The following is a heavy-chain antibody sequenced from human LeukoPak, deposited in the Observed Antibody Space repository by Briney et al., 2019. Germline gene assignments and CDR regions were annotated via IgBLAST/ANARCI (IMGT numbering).Heavy chain of an antibody. CDR2: IYYTGST. CDR1: GGSISSSSYY. Sequence: SETLSLTCTVSGGSISSSSYYWGWIRQPPGKGLEWIGSIYYTGSTYYNPSLKSRVTISVDTSKNQFSLKLTSVTAADTAVYYCARGGYCSSTSCYPGRYDYWGQGTLVTVSS. J-gene: IGHJ4*02. V-gene: IGHV4-39*01. CDR3: ARGGYCSSTSCYPGRYDY. D-gene: IGHD2-2*01.